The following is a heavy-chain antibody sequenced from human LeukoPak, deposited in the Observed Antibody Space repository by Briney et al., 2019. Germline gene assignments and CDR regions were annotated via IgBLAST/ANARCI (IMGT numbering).Heavy chain of an antibody. J-gene: IGHJ4*02. D-gene: IGHD3-3*01. CDR1: GYIFTKYG. CDR2: ISSYNGDT. V-gene: IGHV1-18*01. Sequence: ASVKVSCKASGYIFTKYGVSWVRQAPGQGLEWVAWISSYNGDTNYAQKFQGRVTLTTDTSTSTAYMELRSLRSDDTAVYYCARAPLYYDFWSGSEYYFDYWGQGTLVTVSS. CDR3: ARAPLYYDFWSGSEYYFDY.